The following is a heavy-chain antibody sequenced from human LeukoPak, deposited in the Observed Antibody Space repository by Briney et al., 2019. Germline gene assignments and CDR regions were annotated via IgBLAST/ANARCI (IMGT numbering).Heavy chain of an antibody. D-gene: IGHD2-15*01. Sequence: SETLSLTCTVSGVSISSYFWSWVRQPAGKGLERIGRIYTSGSTKYNPSLQSRVTMSLDTSKKQLSLNLGSVTAADTAVYYCAKDYVGMVAANSGVDYWGQGTLVTVSS. CDR2: IYTSGST. CDR3: AKDYVGMVAANSGVDY. V-gene: IGHV4-4*07. CDR1: GVSISSYF. J-gene: IGHJ4*02.